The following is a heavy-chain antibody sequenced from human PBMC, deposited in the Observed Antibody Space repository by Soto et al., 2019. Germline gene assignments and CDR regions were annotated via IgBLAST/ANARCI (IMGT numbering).Heavy chain of an antibody. CDR2: IYYTGRT. V-gene: IGHV4-31*03. CDR1: GGSISCGGYY. J-gene: IGHJ6*02. D-gene: IGHD2-2*01. Sequence: PLETLSLTCTVSGGSISCGGYYCSWISKHPGKGVEWIGYIYYTGRTYYNPSLKSRVTISVDTSKDQFSLKLSSVTAADTAVYYCAVSRECYSMDVWGQGTTVTVS. CDR3: AVSRECYSMDV.